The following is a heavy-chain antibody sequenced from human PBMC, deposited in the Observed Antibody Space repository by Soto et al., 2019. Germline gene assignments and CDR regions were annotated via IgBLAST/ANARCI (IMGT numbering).Heavy chain of an antibody. CDR3: AGAQTYYDMLTGSVGPVGVADD. CDR2: IYYSGST. V-gene: IGHV4-31*03. D-gene: IGHD3-9*01. Sequence: PSETLSLTCTVSGGSISSGGYYWSWIRQHPGKGLEWIGYIYYSGSTYYNPSLKSRVTISVDTSKNQFSLKLSSVTAADTAVYYCAGAQTYYDMLTGSVGPVGVADDWGQGTLVTVSS. CDR1: GGSISSGGYY. J-gene: IGHJ4*02.